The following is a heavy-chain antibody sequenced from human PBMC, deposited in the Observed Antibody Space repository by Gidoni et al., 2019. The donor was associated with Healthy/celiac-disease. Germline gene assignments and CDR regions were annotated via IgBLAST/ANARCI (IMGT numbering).Heavy chain of an antibody. CDR3: AREMATTDYYGMDV. D-gene: IGHD5-12*01. Sequence: QVQLVESGGGVVQPGRSLRLSCAASGFTVSSYGMHWVRQAPGKGLEWVAVIWYDGSNKYYADAVKGRFTISRDNSKNTLYLQMNSLSAEDTAVYYCAREMATTDYYGMDVWGQGTTVTVSS. CDR2: IWYDGSNK. V-gene: IGHV3-33*01. J-gene: IGHJ6*02. CDR1: GFTVSSYG.